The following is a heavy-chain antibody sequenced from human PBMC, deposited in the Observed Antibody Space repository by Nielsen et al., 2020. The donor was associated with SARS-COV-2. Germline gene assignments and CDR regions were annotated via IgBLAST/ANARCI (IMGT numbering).Heavy chain of an antibody. J-gene: IGHJ6*02. Sequence: ASVKVSCKASGYTFTSYGISWVRQAPGQGLEWTGWINPNSGGTNYAQKFQGRVTMTRDTSISTAYMELSRLRSDDTAVYYCARVELPPSYYYYGMDVWGQGTTVTVSS. D-gene: IGHD1-7*01. CDR2: INPNSGGT. V-gene: IGHV1-2*02. CDR1: GYTFTSYG. CDR3: ARVELPPSYYYYGMDV.